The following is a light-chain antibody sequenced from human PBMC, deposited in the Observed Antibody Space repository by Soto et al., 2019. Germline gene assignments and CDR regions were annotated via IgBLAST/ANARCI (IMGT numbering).Light chain of an antibody. J-gene: IGKJ2*01. CDR3: QQQGT. CDR2: AAS. V-gene: IGKV3-20*01. Sequence: EIVLTQSPGTLSLSPGERATLPCRASEFLSSSYLVWYQQKPGQAPRLLIYAASRRATGIPDRFSGSGSATEYTLTINTLEPEDIAVYYCQQQGTFGQGTKLEIK. CDR1: EFLSSSY.